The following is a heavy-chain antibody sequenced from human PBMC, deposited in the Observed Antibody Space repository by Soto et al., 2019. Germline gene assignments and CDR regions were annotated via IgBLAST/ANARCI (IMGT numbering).Heavy chain of an antibody. D-gene: IGHD6-19*01. CDR3: ARGEKIAVAGNLSAFDI. CDR1: GDTYTSYY. CDR2: FNPSGGGT. J-gene: IGHJ3*02. Sequence: GASVKVSCKASGDTYTSYYIHWVRQAPGQGLGWMGTFNPSGGGTFYAQKFQGRVTMTGDTSTSTVYMELSSLRSEDTAVYYCARGEKIAVAGNLSAFDIWGQGTMVTVSS. V-gene: IGHV1-46*01.